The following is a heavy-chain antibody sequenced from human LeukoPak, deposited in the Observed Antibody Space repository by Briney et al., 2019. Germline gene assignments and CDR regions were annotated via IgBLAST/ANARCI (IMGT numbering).Heavy chain of an antibody. V-gene: IGHV3-21*04. Sequence: GGSLRLSCAASGFTFSSYSMNWVRQAPGKGLEWVSSISSSSSYIYYADSVKGRFTISRDNSKNTLYLQMNSLRAEDTAVYYCAKDVSSIAAPAEDYWGQGTLVTVSS. CDR3: AKDVSSIAAPAEDY. D-gene: IGHD6-6*01. J-gene: IGHJ4*02. CDR1: GFTFSSYS. CDR2: ISSSSSYI.